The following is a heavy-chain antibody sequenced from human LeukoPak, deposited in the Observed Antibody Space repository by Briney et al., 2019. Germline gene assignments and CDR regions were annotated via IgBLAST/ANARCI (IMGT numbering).Heavy chain of an antibody. CDR3: VRWGARSGIGNS. CDR2: IKADGSEI. V-gene: IGHV3-7*01. J-gene: IGHJ4*02. D-gene: IGHD3-10*01. CDR1: GLTFSGHW. Sequence: GGSLRLLCVARGLTFSGHWLSWVRQAPGKELDWVAHIKADGSEIYYVASVRGRFTISRDNAENSLSLQMNSLRADDTAIYYCVRWGARSGIGNSCGQGPLVTVSS.